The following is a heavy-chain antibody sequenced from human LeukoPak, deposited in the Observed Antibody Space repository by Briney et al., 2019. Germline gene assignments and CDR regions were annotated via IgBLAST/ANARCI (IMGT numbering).Heavy chain of an antibody. V-gene: IGHV3-30-3*01. CDR1: GLSFSSYA. Sequence: GSSLRLSCAASGLSFSSYAMHWVRQAPGKGLEWVAVISYDGTEKYYGDSVKGRFTISRDNAKNSLYLQMNSLRAEDTAVYYCARVGYDSSGYYYGFDYWGQGTLVTVSS. CDR2: ISYDGTEK. J-gene: IGHJ4*02. CDR3: ARVGYDSSGYYYGFDY. D-gene: IGHD3-22*01.